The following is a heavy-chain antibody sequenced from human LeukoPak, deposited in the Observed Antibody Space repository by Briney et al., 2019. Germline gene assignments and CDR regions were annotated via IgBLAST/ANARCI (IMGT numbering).Heavy chain of an antibody. CDR1: GFTVSSNY. V-gene: IGHV3-9*01. J-gene: IGHJ5*02. Sequence: PGGSLRLSCAASGFTVSSNYMTWVRQAPGKGLEWVSGISWNSGSIGYADSVKGRFTISRDNAKNSLHLQMNSLRAEDTALYYCAKSGYVFRNWFDPWGQGTLVTVSS. CDR2: ISWNSGSI. D-gene: IGHD3-3*01. CDR3: AKSGYVFRNWFDP.